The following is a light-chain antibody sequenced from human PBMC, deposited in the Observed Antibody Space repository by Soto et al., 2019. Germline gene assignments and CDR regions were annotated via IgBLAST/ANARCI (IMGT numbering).Light chain of an antibody. CDR3: SSYTSSSTL. V-gene: IGLV2-14*01. Sequence: QSALTQPASVSGSPGQSITISCTGTSSGVGGYNYVSWYQQHPGKAPKLMIYDVSNRPSGVSNRFSGSKSGNTASLTISGLKAEDEADYYCSSYTSSSTLFGGGTKLTVL. J-gene: IGLJ2*01. CDR1: SSGVGGYNY. CDR2: DVS.